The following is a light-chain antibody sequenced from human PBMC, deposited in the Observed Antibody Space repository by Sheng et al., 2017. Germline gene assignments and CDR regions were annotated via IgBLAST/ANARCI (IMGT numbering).Light chain of an antibody. CDR1: SGSVSTTYY. Sequence: QTVVTQEPSFSVSPGGTVTLTCGLSSGSVSTTYYPSWYQQTPGQAPRTLIYSTNTRSSGVPDRFSGSILGNKAVLTITGAQADDESDYYCVLYLGSGSWVFGGGTKLTVL. J-gene: IGLJ3*02. CDR2: STN. CDR3: VLYLGSGSWV. V-gene: IGLV8-61*01.